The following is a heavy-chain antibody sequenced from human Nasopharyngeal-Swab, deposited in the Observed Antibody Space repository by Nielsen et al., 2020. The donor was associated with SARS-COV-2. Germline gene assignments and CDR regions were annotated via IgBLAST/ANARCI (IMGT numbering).Heavy chain of an antibody. CDR2: ISAYDGNT. V-gene: IGHV1-18*01. J-gene: IGHJ6*02. Sequence: ASVKVSCKASGGTFSSYGISWVRQAPGQGLEWMGWISAYDGNTNYAQKLQGRVTMTTDTSTSTAYMELRSLRSDDTAVYYCASNYDYWSLGSYYYYGMDVWGQGTTVTVSS. D-gene: IGHD3-3*01. CDR1: GGTFSSYG. CDR3: ASNYDYWSLGSYYYYGMDV.